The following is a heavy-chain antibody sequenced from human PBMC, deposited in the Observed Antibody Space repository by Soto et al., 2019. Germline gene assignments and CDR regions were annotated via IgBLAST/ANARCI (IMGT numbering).Heavy chain of an antibody. CDR1: GGTFSSYA. Sequence: SVKVSCKASGGTFSSYAIRWVRQAPGQGLEWMGGIIPIFGTANYAQKFQGRVTITADKSTSTAYMELSSLRSEDTAVYYCARVIYDSSGYHYWGQGTLVTVSS. CDR3: ARVIYDSSGYHY. D-gene: IGHD3-22*01. CDR2: IIPIFGTA. V-gene: IGHV1-69*06. J-gene: IGHJ4*02.